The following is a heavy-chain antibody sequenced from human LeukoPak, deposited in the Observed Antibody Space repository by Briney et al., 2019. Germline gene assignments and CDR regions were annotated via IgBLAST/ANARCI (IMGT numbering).Heavy chain of an antibody. CDR3: ARSGLGFDY. Sequence: PSETLSLTCAVYGGSFSGYYWSWIRQPPGKGLEWIGEINHSGSTNYNPSLKSRVTISVDTSKNQFSLKLTSVTAADTAVYFCARSGLGFDYWGQGTLVSVSS. V-gene: IGHV4-34*01. CDR1: GGSFSGYY. CDR2: INHSGST. D-gene: IGHD7-27*01. J-gene: IGHJ4*02.